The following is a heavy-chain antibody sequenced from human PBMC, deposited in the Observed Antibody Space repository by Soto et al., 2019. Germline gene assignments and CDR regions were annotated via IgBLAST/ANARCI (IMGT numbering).Heavy chain of an antibody. V-gene: IGHV4-59*12. D-gene: IGHD6-13*01. CDR1: GGSISSYY. J-gene: IGHJ5*02. Sequence: TSETLSLTCTVSGGSISSYYWSWIRQPPGKGLEWIGYIYYSGSTNYNPSLKSRVTISVDTSKNQFSLKLSSVTAADTAVYYCARDWHRAAAGTGKVYWFDPWGQGTLVTVS. CDR3: ARDWHRAAAGTGKVYWFDP. CDR2: IYYSGST.